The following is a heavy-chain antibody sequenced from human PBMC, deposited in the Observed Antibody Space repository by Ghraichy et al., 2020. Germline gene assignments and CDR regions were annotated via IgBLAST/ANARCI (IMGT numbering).Heavy chain of an antibody. CDR2: ISGGGGRT. Sequence: GVLNISCAASGFSFSTYAVNWVRQAPGKGLEWVSGISGGGGRTKYADSVKGRFTISRDNSKDTLYLQMNSLRAEDTAVYYCAKNTVVVSAAILYYRYFGMDVWRQGTTVIVSS. CDR1: GFSFSTYA. CDR3: AKNTVVVSAAILYYRYFGMDV. V-gene: IGHV3-23*01. D-gene: IGHD2-2*01. J-gene: IGHJ6*01.